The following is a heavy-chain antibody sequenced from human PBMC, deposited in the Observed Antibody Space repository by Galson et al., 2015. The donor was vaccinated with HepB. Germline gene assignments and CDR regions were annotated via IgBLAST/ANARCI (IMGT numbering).Heavy chain of an antibody. CDR2: ISSSSSYI. V-gene: IGHV3-21*01. CDR1: GFTFSSYN. D-gene: IGHD2-15*01. CDR3: ARGSAVVVGYFDY. Sequence: SLRLSCAASGFTFSSYNMNWVRQAPGKGLEWVSSISSSSSYIYYADSVKGRFTISRDNAKNSLYLQMNSLRAEDTAVYYCARGSAVVVGYFDYWGQEPWSPSPQ. J-gene: IGHJ4*01.